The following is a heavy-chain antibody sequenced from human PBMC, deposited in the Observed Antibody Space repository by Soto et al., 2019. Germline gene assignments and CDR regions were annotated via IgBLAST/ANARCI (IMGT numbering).Heavy chain of an antibody. Sequence: EVRLLESGGGSEQPGGSLRLSCAASGFNFRTYAMYWVGQAPGKGLEWVSAIDDGNSAYYADSVKGRFIISRDNSRNTLYLQMDGLRVEDTAIYFCTKRPMCAGDCWYFDDWGQGILVTVSS. CDR2: IDDGNSA. CDR3: TKRPMCAGDCWYFDD. D-gene: IGHD2-21*02. V-gene: IGHV3-23*05. CDR1: GFNFRTYA. J-gene: IGHJ4*02.